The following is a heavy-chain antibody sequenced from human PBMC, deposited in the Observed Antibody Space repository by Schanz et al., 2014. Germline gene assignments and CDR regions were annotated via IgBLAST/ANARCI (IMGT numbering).Heavy chain of an antibody. CDR2: VFPNGIT. D-gene: IGHD1-1*01. J-gene: IGHJ2*01. CDR3: ARDTTWRLDL. V-gene: IGHV4-61*02. CDR1: GGSIRSGTYY. Sequence: QVQLQQWGAGLLKPSETLSLTCTVSGGSIRSGTYYWSWIRQPAGKALEWVGRVFPNGITNYNPSLKSASTISLDTAKNQLSPALTSLTAADTAVYYCARDTTWRLDLWGRGTLVTVSS.